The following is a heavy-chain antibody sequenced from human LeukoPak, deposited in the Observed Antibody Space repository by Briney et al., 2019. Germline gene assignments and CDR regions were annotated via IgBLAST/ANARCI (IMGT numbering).Heavy chain of an antibody. CDR1: GFTFSSYW. CDR3: ARDDVYYFDY. J-gene: IGHJ4*02. CDR2: IKQDGSEK. V-gene: IGHV3-7*01. Sequence: PGGSLRLSCAASGFTFSSYWISWVRQAPGKGLEWVANIKQDGSEKYYVDSVKGRFTISRDNAKNSLYLQMNSLRAEDTAVYYCARDDVYYFDYWGQGTLVTVSS.